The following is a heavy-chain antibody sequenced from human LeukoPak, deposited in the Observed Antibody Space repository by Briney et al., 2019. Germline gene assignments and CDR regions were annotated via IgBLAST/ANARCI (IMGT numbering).Heavy chain of an antibody. Sequence: SETLSLTCTVSGGSISSGGYYWSWIRQPPGKGLEWIGYIYHSGSTYYNPSLKSRVTISVDRSKNQFSLKLSSVTAADTAVYYCARDEGKYCSSTSCYTVGLYYWGQGTLVTVSS. V-gene: IGHV4-30-2*01. CDR1: GGSISSGGYY. D-gene: IGHD2-2*02. CDR2: IYHSGST. CDR3: ARDEGKYCSSTSCYTVGLYY. J-gene: IGHJ4*02.